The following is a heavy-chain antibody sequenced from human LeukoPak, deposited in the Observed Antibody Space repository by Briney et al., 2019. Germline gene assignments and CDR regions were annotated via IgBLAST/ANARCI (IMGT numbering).Heavy chain of an antibody. V-gene: IGHV1-69*04. CDR1: GYTFTSYG. J-gene: IGHJ4*02. D-gene: IGHD4-23*01. CDR2: IIPILGIA. CDR3: ARDSWSGGNRPDY. Sequence: GASVKVSCKASGYTFTSYGISWVRQAPGQGLEWMGRIIPILGIANYAQKFQGRVTITADKSTSTAYMELSSLRSEDTAVYYCARDSWSGGNRPDYWGQGTLVTVSS.